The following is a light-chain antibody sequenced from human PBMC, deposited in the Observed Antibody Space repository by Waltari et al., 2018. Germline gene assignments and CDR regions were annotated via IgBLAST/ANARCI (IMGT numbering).Light chain of an antibody. CDR3: QQYGSLPWT. CDR1: ESVSVDY. CDR2: AAS. V-gene: IGKV3-20*01. Sequence: ENVLTQSPGTLSLSPGGRATLSCRASESVSVDYLPWYQQKPGQAPRLLIYAASTRATGVPDRFSGSGSGTDFTLTISRLEPEDFAVYYCQQYGSLPWTFGQGTKVDIK. J-gene: IGKJ1*01.